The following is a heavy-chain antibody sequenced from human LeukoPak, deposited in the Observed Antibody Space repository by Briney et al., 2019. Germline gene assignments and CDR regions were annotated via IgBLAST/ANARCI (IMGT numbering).Heavy chain of an antibody. CDR3: ARPLF. V-gene: IGHV3-30*04. J-gene: IGHJ3*01. CDR1: GFTFSSYA. CDR2: ISYDGSNE. Sequence: GGSLRLSCAASGFTFSSYAMHWVRQAPGKGLEWVAVISYDGSNEYYADSVKGRFTISRDNSKNTLYLQMNSLRAEDTAVYYCARPLFWGQGTMVPVSS.